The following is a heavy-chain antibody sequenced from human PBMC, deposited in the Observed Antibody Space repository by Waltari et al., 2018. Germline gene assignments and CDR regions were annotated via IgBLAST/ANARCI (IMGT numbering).Heavy chain of an antibody. CDR1: AFKCRAHE. Sequence: GQLEDSGRDLVHPGGCLRLSSEASAFKCRAHEMNWVRQAPGKGLEWVASITNCANAISYADSVKGRFTISRDNAKNSVYLQMNSLRAEDTGVYYCARDRAAGGKSVYFDVWGQGTLVTVSS. V-gene: IGHV3-48*03. CDR3: ARDRAAGGKSVYFDV. CDR2: ITNCANAI. D-gene: IGHD2-8*02. J-gene: IGHJ4*02.